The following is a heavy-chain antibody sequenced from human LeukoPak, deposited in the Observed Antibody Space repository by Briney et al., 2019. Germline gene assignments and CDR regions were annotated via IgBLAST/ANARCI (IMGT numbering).Heavy chain of an antibody. V-gene: IGHV3-74*01. CDR1: GFTFSSTW. D-gene: IGHD3-16*01. Sequence: SGRSLRLSCIGSGFTFSSTWMHWVRQAPGKGLVWLSRMNSDGTTINYADSVKGRFTITRDNAKNTLYLQMNSLGADDTAVYYCATAGYYRFDYWGQGTLVTVSS. CDR3: ATAGYYRFDY. CDR2: MNSDGTTI. J-gene: IGHJ4*02.